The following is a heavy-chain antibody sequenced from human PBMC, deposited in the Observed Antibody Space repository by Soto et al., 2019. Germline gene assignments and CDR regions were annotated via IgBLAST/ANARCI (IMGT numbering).Heavy chain of an antibody. V-gene: IGHV3-49*03. D-gene: IGHD3-3*01. CDR2: IRSKAYGGTT. CDR3: TRPQTPTYYDFWSGYLGVYYYGMGV. J-gene: IGHJ6*02. CDR1: GFTFGDYA. Sequence: PGGSLRLSCTASGFTFGDYAMSWFRQAPGKGLEWVGFIRSKAYGGTTEYAASVKGRFTISRDDSKSIAYLQMNSLKTEDTAVYYCTRPQTPTYYDFWSGYLGVYYYGMGVWGQGTTVTVSS.